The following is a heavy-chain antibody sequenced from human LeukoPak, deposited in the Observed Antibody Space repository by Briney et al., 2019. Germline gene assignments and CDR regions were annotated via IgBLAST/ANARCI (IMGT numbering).Heavy chain of an antibody. CDR1: GGSIITYY. V-gene: IGHV4-59*12. J-gene: IGHJ6*03. D-gene: IGHD6-13*01. Sequence: PSETLSLTCNVSGGSIITYYWSWIRQPPGKGLEWIGYIYYSGSTNYNPSLKSRVTISVDTSKNQFSLKLSSVTAADTAVYYCRCLAAAGTHYYYMDVWGKGTTVTVSS. CDR3: RCLAAAGTHYYYMDV. CDR2: IYYSGST.